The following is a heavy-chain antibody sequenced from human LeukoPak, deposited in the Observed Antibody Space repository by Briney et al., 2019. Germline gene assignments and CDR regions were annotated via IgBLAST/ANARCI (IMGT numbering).Heavy chain of an antibody. V-gene: IGHV1-46*01. CDR3: ARGVGIATRPFDY. CDR1: GYTFTSNY. D-gene: IGHD6-6*01. CDR2: ISPSGGST. J-gene: IGHJ4*02. Sequence: ASVKVSCKAFGYTFTSNYMHWVRQAPGQGPEWMGVISPSGGSTTYAQKFQGRVTITADKSTSTAYMELSSLRSEDTAVYYCARGVGIATRPFDYWGQGTLVTVSS.